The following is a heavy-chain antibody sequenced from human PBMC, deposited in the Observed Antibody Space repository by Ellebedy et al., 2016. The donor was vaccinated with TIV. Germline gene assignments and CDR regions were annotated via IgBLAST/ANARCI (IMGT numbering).Heavy chain of an antibody. J-gene: IGHJ4*02. Sequence: PGGSLRLSCAASGFTFSTYAMSWVRQAPGKGLEWISAISGSGESKYYTDSVKGRFSISRDNSKNTLYFQMNSLRVEDTAIYYCAKAPYSAGWYSGGDYWGQGTLVTVSS. D-gene: IGHD6-13*01. CDR2: ISGSGESK. V-gene: IGHV3-23*01. CDR3: AKAPYSAGWYSGGDY. CDR1: GFTFSTYA.